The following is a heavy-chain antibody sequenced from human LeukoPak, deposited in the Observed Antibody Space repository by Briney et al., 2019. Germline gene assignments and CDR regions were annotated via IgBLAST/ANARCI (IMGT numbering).Heavy chain of an antibody. CDR3: ATRAGSIAIMYYFDY. Sequence: GGSLRLSCAASGFTFSSYWMSWVRQAPGKGLEWVASIKQDGSEKYYVDSVKGRFTISRDNAKNSLYLQMNSLRAEDTAVYYCATRAGSIAIMYYFDYWGQGTLVTVSS. CDR1: GFTFSSYW. V-gene: IGHV3-7*03. J-gene: IGHJ4*02. D-gene: IGHD3-16*01. CDR2: IKQDGSEK.